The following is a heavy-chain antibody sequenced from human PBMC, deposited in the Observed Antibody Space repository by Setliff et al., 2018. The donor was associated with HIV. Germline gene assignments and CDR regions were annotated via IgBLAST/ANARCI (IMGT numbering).Heavy chain of an antibody. CDR1: GYSFTNYD. D-gene: IGHD3-3*01. Sequence: ASVKVSCKASGYSFTNYDSNWVRQATGQGLEWMGWMNPKSGKTGYAQKFQGRVTITRNTSISTVYMDLDSLRSDDAAVYYCARGFYDFFYNYYMDVWGKGTTVTVSS. CDR3: ARGFYDFFYNYYMDV. CDR2: MNPKSGKT. V-gene: IGHV1-8*03. J-gene: IGHJ6*03.